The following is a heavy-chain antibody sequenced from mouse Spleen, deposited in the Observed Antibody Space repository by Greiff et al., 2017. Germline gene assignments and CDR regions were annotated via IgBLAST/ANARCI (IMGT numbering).Heavy chain of an antibody. Sequence: VQLQQSGAELVKPGASVKMSCKASGYTFTSYWMHWVKQRPGQGLEWIGVIDPSDSYTSYNQKFKGKATLTVDTSSSTAYMQLSSLTSEDSAVYYCTSGTRYWGQGTTLTVSS. CDR2: IDPSDSYT. CDR3: TSGTRY. CDR1: GYTFTSYW. J-gene: IGHJ2*01. D-gene: IGHD4-1*01. V-gene: IGHV1S127*01.